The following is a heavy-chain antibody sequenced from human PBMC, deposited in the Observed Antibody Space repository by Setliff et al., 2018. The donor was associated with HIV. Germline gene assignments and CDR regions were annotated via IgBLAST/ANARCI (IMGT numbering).Heavy chain of an antibody. J-gene: IGHJ2*01. D-gene: IGHD7-27*01. CDR1: GESFSDYS. CDR3: ARHHRLPGVQPPYWYFDL. CDR2: ITQSGTT. V-gene: IGHV4-34*01. Sequence: KPSETLSLTCAVYGESFSDYSWNWIRQTPEKGLEWIAEITQSGTTKYNPSLRGRVTIVVGTSKNQFSLTLASMTAADTAVYYCARHHRLPGVQPPYWYFDLWGRGTLVTVS.